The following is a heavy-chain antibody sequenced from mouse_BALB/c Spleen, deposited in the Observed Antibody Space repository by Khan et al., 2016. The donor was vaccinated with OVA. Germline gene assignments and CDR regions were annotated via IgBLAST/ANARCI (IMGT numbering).Heavy chain of an antibody. V-gene: IGHV5-6*01. J-gene: IGHJ3*01. CDR2: VSTGGSYT. CDR3: TRLAYYYDSEGFAY. Sequence: EVELVESGGDLVKPGGSLKLSCAASGFTFSTYGMSWVRQTPDKRLEWVATVSTGGSYTYYPDSVKGRFTISRDNAKNTLYLQMSGLKSDDPAMFYCTRLAYYYDSEGFAYWGQGTLVTVSA. D-gene: IGHD1-1*01. CDR1: GFTFSTYG.